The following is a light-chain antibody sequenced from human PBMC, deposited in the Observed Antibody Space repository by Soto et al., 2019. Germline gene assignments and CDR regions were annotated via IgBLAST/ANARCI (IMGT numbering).Light chain of an antibody. CDR3: LQYQSYWT. CDR1: QSISRQ. CDR2: QAS. Sequence: DIQMTQSPSTLSASVGDRVSITCRASQSISRQLAWYQQKPGKAPNLLIYQASNLETGVPSRFTGSGSGTEFTLTISSLQPDDLATYYGLQYQSYWTFGPGTEVEVK. J-gene: IGKJ1*01. V-gene: IGKV1-5*03.